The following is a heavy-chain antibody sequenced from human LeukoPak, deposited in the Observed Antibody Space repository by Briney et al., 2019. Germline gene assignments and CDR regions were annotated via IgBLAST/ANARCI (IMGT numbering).Heavy chain of an antibody. CDR1: GGSISSYY. J-gene: IGHJ6*03. CDR2: IYYSGST. CDR3: ARHERRYYYGSGSYSLYYYYYMDV. V-gene: IGHV4-59*08. Sequence: SETLSLTCTVSGGSISSYYWSWIRQPPGKGLEWIGYIYYSGSTNYNPSLKSRVTISVDTSKNQFSLKLSSVTAADTAVYYCARHERRYYYGSGSYSLYYYYYMDVRGEGTTVTVSS. D-gene: IGHD3-10*01.